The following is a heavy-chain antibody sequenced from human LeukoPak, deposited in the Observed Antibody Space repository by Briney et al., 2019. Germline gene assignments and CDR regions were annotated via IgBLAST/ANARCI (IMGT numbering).Heavy chain of an antibody. CDR3: TRDRGAYNLYDY. V-gene: IGHV3-49*03. Sequence: GGSLRLSCTASGFTFGDYAMSWIRQAPGKGLEWVGFIRSKAYGETADYAASVKGRFTISRDDSKAIAYLQMNSLKTEDTAVYHCTRDRGAYNLYDYWGQGTLVTVSA. D-gene: IGHD1-1*01. CDR1: GFTFGDYA. J-gene: IGHJ4*02. CDR2: IRSKAYGETA.